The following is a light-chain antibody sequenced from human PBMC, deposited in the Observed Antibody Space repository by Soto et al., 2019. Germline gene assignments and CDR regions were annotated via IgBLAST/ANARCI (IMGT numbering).Light chain of an antibody. CDR2: DAS. J-gene: IGKJ3*01. Sequence: DIQMTQSPSSLSASVGDRVTITCQASQDISNYLNWYQQKPGKAPKLLIYDASNLETGVPSRFSGSGSGTDFTFTISSLQPEDIATYYCQQYDNLPLFTFGPGTKVDMK. CDR3: QQYDNLPLFT. CDR1: QDISNY. V-gene: IGKV1-33*01.